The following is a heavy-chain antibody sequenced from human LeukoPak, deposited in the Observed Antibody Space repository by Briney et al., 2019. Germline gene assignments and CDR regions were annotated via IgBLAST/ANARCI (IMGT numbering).Heavy chain of an antibody. CDR3: AKDHQWLSQIHYFAS. D-gene: IGHD6-19*01. V-gene: IGHV3-30*18. Sequence: TGGSLRLSCAASGFTFSSYGMHWVRQAPGKGLEWVTFISYDGSKNYYADSVRGRFSISRDNSRNTLYLQMSSLRPDDTAVYYCAKDHQWLSQIHYFASWGQGTLVTVSP. CDR1: GFTFSSYG. J-gene: IGHJ4*02. CDR2: ISYDGSKN.